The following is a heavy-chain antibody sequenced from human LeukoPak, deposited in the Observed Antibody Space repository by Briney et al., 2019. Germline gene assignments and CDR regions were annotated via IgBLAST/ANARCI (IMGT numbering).Heavy chain of an antibody. J-gene: IGHJ4*02. CDR3: ARDRYYDYVWGSYRYSPFDY. CDR1: GYTFTGYY. D-gene: IGHD3-16*02. CDR2: INPNSGGT. Sequence: ASVKVSCKASGYTFTGYYMHWVRQAPGQGLEWMGWINPNSGGTNYAQKFQGRVTMTRDTPISTAYMELSRLRSDDTAVYYCARDRYYDYVWGSYRYSPFDYWGQGTLVTVSS. V-gene: IGHV1-2*02.